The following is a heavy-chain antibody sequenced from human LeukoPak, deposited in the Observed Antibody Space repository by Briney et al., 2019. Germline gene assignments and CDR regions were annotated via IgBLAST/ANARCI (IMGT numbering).Heavy chain of an antibody. Sequence: ASVKVSCKASGYTFTRYGISWVPQAPGQGREWMGWISAYNGNTHYAQNLQGRVTMTTDTSTSTAYMELRSLRSDDTAVYYCARVRATAWIDYWGQGTLVTVSS. V-gene: IGHV1-18*01. CDR2: ISAYNGNT. CDR1: GYTFTRYG. J-gene: IGHJ4*02. CDR3: ARVRATAWIDY. D-gene: IGHD1-1*01.